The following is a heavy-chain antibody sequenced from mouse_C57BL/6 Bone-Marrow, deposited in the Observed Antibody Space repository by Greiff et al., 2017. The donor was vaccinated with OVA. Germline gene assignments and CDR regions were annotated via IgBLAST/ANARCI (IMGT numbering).Heavy chain of an antibody. V-gene: IGHV1-55*01. CDR1: GYTFTSYW. CDR2: IYPGSGST. Sequence: VQLKQSGAELVKPGASVKMSCKASGYTFTSYWITWVKQRPGQGLEWIGDIYPGSGSTNYNEKFKSKATLTVDTSSSTAYMQLSSLTSEDSAVYYCARPYYYGSSYDAMDYWGQGTSVTVSS. D-gene: IGHD1-1*01. J-gene: IGHJ4*01. CDR3: ARPYYYGSSYDAMDY.